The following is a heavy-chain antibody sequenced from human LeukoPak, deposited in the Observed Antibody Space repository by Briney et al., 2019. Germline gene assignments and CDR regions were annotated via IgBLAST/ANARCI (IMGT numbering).Heavy chain of an antibody. J-gene: IGHJ4*02. V-gene: IGHV3-48*03. CDR3: AKDREDIVVVVAATPTANFDY. CDR1: GFTFSSYE. Sequence: PGGSLRLSCAASGFTFSSYEMNWVRQAPGKGLELVSYISSSGSTIYYADSVKGRFTISRDNSKNTLYLQMNSLRAEDTAVYYCAKDREDIVVVVAATPTANFDYWGQGTLVTVSS. CDR2: ISSSGSTI. D-gene: IGHD2-15*01.